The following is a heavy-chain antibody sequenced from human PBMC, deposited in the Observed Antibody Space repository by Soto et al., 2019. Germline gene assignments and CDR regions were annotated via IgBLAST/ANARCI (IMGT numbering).Heavy chain of an antibody. J-gene: IGHJ5*02. CDR3: ARRGSASGRDWFDP. CDR2: INPDTGGA. Sequence: QVQLVQSGAEMKKPGASVKVSCKSSGYTFSDYYIHWVRQAPGQGLEWMGWINPDTGGANYAQNFQGRVTMTRETSVSPAYMELSRLTSGDTAVYYCARRGSASGRDWFDPWGQGALVTVSS. CDR1: GYTFSDYY. V-gene: IGHV1-2*02. D-gene: IGHD3-10*01.